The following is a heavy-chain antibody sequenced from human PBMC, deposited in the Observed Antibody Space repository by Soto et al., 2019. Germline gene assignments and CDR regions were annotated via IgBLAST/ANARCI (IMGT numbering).Heavy chain of an antibody. CDR2: IYYSGST. Sequence: SLTCTVSGGSISSYYWSWIRQPPGKGLEWIGYIYYSGSTNYNPSLKSRVTISVDTSKNQFSLKLSSVTAADTAVYYCARDYSSYGPFDYWGQGTLVTVSS. CDR3: ARDYSSYGPFDY. D-gene: IGHD5-18*01. V-gene: IGHV4-59*12. J-gene: IGHJ4*02. CDR1: GGSISSYY.